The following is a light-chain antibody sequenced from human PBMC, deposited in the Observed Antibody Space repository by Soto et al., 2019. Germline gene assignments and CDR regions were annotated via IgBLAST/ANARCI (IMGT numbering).Light chain of an antibody. CDR2: GAS. V-gene: IGKV3-20*01. CDR3: QQYNNWPRT. J-gene: IGKJ1*01. CDR1: QSVSNSY. Sequence: DIVLTQSPGTLSLSPGERATLSCRASQSVSNSYLAWYQQKPGQAPRLLIFGASGRATGIPDRFSGSGSGTDFTLTISRLEPEDFAVYYCQQYNNWPRTFGQGTKVDIK.